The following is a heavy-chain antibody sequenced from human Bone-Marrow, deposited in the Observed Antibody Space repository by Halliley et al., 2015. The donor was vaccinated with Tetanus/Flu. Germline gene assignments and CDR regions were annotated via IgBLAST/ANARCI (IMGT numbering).Heavy chain of an antibody. Sequence: YIYYSGSTNYNPSLKSRVPISVDTSKNQFSLKLSSVTAADTAVYYCARDRAPYDSSGFAYYFDYWGQRTLVTVSS. CDR3: ARDRAPYDSSGFAYYFDY. D-gene: IGHD3-22*01. CDR2: IYYSGST. J-gene: IGHJ4*02. V-gene: IGHV4-59*01.